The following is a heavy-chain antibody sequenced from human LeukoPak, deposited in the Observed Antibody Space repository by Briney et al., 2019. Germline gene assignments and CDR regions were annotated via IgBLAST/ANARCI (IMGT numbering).Heavy chain of an antibody. CDR3: VRAPSGGWAGWFDP. J-gene: IGHJ5*02. Sequence: GGSLRLSCAASGFTLSNYWMHWVRQVPGKGLVWVTRISSDGTSTSYADSVKGRFTVSRDNAKNTLYLQMNSLRAEDTAVYYCVRAPSGGWAGWFDPWGQGTLVTVSS. CDR1: GFTLSNYW. D-gene: IGHD2-15*01. V-gene: IGHV3-74*01. CDR2: ISSDGTST.